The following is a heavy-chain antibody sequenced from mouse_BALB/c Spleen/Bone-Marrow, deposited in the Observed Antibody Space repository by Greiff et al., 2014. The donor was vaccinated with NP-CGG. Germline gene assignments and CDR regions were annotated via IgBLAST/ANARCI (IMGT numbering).Heavy chain of an antibody. CDR1: GYTFTSYV. J-gene: IGHJ1*01. CDR2: INPYNDGT. V-gene: IGHV1-14*01. CDR3: ARSLYGYDWYFDV. D-gene: IGHD2-2*01. Sequence: EVQLQQSGPELVKPGASVKVSCKASGYTFTSYVMHWVKQKPGQGLEWIGNINPYNDGTKYNEKFKGKATLTSDKSSSTAFMELSSLTSEDSAVYYCARSLYGYDWYFDVWGAGTTVTVSS.